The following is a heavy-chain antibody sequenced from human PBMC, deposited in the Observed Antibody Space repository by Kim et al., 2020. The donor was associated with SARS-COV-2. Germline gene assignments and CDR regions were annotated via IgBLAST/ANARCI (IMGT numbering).Heavy chain of an antibody. D-gene: IGHD3-22*01. CDR2: IIPIFVTA. Sequence: SVKVSCKASGGTFSSYAISWVRQAPGQGLEWMGGIIPIFVTANYAQKFQGRVTITADESTSTAYMELSSLRSEDTAVYYCARDGVYDSSGYYYNYWGQGTLVTVSS. CDR3: ARDGVYDSSGYYYNY. J-gene: IGHJ4*02. V-gene: IGHV1-69*13. CDR1: GGTFSSYA.